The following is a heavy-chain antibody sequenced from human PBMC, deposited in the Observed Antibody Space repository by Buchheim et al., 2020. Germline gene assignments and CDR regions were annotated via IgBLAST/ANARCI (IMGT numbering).Heavy chain of an antibody. Sequence: EVQLVESGGGLVQPGGSLRLSCVASGFTFKTEWMGWARQAPGKGLEWVANINVDGSGRYYVDSVKGRFPVSREKAETLLFLQMSSLRAEDTAIYYCARHGNNNFDAWGRGTL. CDR3: ARHGNNNFDA. J-gene: IGHJ4*02. D-gene: IGHD4-23*01. CDR2: INVDGSGR. CDR1: GFTFKTEW. V-gene: IGHV3-7*03.